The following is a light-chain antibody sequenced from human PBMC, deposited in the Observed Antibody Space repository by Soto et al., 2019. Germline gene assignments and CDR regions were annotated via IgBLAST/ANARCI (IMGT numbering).Light chain of an antibody. CDR3: QQCHTTPLT. CDR1: HGIGSY. Sequence: IRMTSSPSLLSASPGDRVTIRCLMSHGIGSYLAWYQQKPGKAPNLLIFGATTLQSGVPSRFSGSGYGTNFTLIISVLQPEDFAIYYCQQCHTTPLTFGQGTR. CDR2: GAT. J-gene: IGKJ5*01. V-gene: IGKV1D-8*01.